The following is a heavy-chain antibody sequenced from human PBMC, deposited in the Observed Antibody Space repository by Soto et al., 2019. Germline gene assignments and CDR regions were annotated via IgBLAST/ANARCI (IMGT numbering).Heavy chain of an antibody. CDR3: AKDRPSGSRPYYYGMDV. CDR1: GFTFDDYG. CDR2: VNWNGGST. V-gene: IGHV3-20*04. D-gene: IGHD1-26*01. J-gene: IGHJ6*02. Sequence: PGGSLRLSCAASGFTFDDYGMSWARQAPGKGLEWVSGVNWNGGSTGYADSVKGRFTISRDNAKNSLYLQMNSLRAEDTAVYYCAKDRPSGSRPYYYGMDVWGQGTTVTVSS.